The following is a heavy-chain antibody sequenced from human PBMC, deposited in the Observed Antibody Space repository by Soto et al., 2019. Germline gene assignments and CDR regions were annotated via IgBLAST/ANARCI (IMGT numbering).Heavy chain of an antibody. CDR2: ISAHSGNT. J-gene: IGHJ4*01. D-gene: IGHD3-3*01. CDR3: ARDRMNYDFWSGHPPFDY. CDR1: GYTFASYG. Sequence: ASVKVSCKASGYTFASYGISWVRQAPGQGLERMGWISAHSGNTNYAQKLQGRVTMTTDTSTRTAYMELRSLRSDDTAVYYCARDRMNYDFWSGHPPFDYWGQGTLVTVSS. V-gene: IGHV1-18*01.